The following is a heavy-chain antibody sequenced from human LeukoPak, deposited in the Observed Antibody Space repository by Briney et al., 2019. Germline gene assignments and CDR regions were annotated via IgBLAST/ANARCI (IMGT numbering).Heavy chain of an antibody. D-gene: IGHD6-19*01. Sequence: SETRSLTCNVSGGSITGHYWSWIRQPPGKGLEWIGYIYYKGNTNYDSSLKSRVTISVDTSKNQVSLKLSSVTAADTAVYYCARFIVAGSENYYYYYYMDVWGKGTTVTVSS. CDR2: IYYKGNT. J-gene: IGHJ6*03. CDR1: GGSITGHY. CDR3: ARFIVAGSENYYYYYYMDV. V-gene: IGHV4-59*08.